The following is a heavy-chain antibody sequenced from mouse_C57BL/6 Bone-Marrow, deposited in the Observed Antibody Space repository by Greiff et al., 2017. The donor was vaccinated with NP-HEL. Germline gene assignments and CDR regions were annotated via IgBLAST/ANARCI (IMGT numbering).Heavy chain of an antibody. CDR3: ASSYYGNYRGYFDV. J-gene: IGHJ1*03. Sequence: EVKLQESGPGLVKPSQSLSLTCSVTGYSITSGYYWNWIRQFPGNKLEWMGYISYDGSNNYNPSLKNRISITRDTSKNQFFLKLNSVTTEDTATYYCASSYYGNYRGYFDVWGTGTTVTVSS. CDR2: ISYDGSN. CDR1: GYSITSGYY. D-gene: IGHD2-10*01. V-gene: IGHV3-6*01.